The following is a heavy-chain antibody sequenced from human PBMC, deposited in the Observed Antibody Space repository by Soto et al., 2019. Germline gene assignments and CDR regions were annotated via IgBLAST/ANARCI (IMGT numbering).Heavy chain of an antibody. CDR1: GDSISRGAYY. V-gene: IGHV4-30-2*01. CDR2: IYHSGST. D-gene: IGHD2-15*01. J-gene: IGHJ4*02. Sequence: PSETLSLTCTVSGDSISRGAYYWTWIRQHPVKGLEWIGYIYHSGSTYYNPSLKSRVTILVDRSKNQFSLKLSSVTAADTAVYYCARGEVVALGYWGQGTLVTVSS. CDR3: ARGEVVALGY.